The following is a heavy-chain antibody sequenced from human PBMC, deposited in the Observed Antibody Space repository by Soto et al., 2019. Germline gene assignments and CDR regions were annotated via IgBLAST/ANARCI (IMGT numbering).Heavy chain of an antibody. J-gene: IGHJ4*02. Sequence: QVQLQESGPGLVKPSGTLSLTCTVSGGSINSDNWWNWVRQPPGKGLEWIGQIYHNGGTNYNPSLWSRVTISVDKSKNQFSLKLTSVPAANTAVYYCERWAMYNSSSVYFEYWDQGTLVTVSS. D-gene: IGHD6-13*01. CDR1: GGSINSDNW. V-gene: IGHV4-4*02. CDR3: ERWAMYNSSSVYFEY. CDR2: IYHNGGT.